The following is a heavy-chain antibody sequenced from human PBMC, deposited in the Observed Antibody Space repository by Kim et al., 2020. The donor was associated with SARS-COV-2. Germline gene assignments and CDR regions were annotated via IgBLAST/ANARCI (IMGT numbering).Heavy chain of an antibody. CDR1: GFSLSTSGVG. V-gene: IGHV2-5*02. D-gene: IGHD3-22*01. CDR2: IYWDDDK. CDR3: ARVKSEYYYDSSGYVATDAFDL. J-gene: IGHJ3*01. Sequence: SGPTLVKPTQTLTLTCTFSGFSLSTSGVGVGWIRQPPGKALEWFTLIYWDDDKRYSPSLKSRLTITKDTSRKQVVLTMTNMDPVDTATYYCARVKSEYYYDSSGYVATDAFDLWGLGTMVTVSS.